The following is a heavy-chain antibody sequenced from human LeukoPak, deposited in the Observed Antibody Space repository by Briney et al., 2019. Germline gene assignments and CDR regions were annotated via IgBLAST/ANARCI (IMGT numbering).Heavy chain of an antibody. D-gene: IGHD1-1*01. CDR1: GDSVSSNSAA. J-gene: IGHJ4*02. CDR2: TYYRSKWYN. V-gene: IGHV6-1*01. Sequence: SQTLSLTCAISGDSVSSNSAAWNWIRQSPSRGLEWLGRTYYRSKWYNDYAVSVKSRITINPDTSKNQFSLKLSSVTAADTAVYYCARLGGRGTGASEGYWGQGTLVTVSS. CDR3: ARLGGRGTGASEGY.